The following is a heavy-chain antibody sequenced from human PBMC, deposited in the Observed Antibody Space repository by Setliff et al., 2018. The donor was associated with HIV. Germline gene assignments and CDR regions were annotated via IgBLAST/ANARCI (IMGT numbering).Heavy chain of an antibody. D-gene: IGHD3-16*01. V-gene: IGHV4-38-2*02. Sequence: SETLSLTCPVSGYSISSGYYWGWIRQPPGRGLEWIGAIHHSGNTYYNPSLKSRVTISVDTSKNLFSLKVNSVTAADTAVYYCARGGYYYYFGVDVWGQGTTVTVS. CDR3: ARGGYYYYFGVDV. CDR2: IHHSGNT. CDR1: GYSISSGYY. J-gene: IGHJ6*02.